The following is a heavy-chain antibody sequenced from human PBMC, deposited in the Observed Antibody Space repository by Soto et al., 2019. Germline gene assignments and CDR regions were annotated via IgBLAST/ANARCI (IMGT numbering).Heavy chain of an antibody. CDR3: ARVRDPHLDHYGLDV. J-gene: IGHJ6*02. CDR1: GFTFNVYG. CDR2: LIPIYDAP. Sequence: VQLVQSGAEVKNPGSSVKVSCKTSGFTFNVYGIHWVRQAPGQGLEWMGGLIPIYDAPYYAQKFQGRVTITADKSTTTVHLELSSLRSEDTAVYFCARVRDPHLDHYGLDVWGQGTTVTVS. V-gene: IGHV1-69*06.